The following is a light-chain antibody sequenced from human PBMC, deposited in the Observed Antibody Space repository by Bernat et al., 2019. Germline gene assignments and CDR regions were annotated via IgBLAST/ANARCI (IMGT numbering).Light chain of an antibody. J-gene: IGKJ4*01. CDR1: QTVHTY. CDR3: QQRHLWPLT. V-gene: IGKV3-11*01. CDR2: DAS. Sequence: EIVLTHSPATLSLSPGERATLSCRASQTVHTYLPWYQQKPGQAPRLLIYDASKRATGIPARFSGSGSGTDFTLTISSLEPEDFAVYYCQQRHLWPLTFGGGTNVESK.